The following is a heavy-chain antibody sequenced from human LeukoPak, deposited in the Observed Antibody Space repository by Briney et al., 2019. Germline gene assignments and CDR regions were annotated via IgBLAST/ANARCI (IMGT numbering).Heavy chain of an antibody. CDR3: ARGSITMIVVVVGAFDI. V-gene: IGHV4-34*01. D-gene: IGHD3-22*01. CDR1: GGSFSGYY. J-gene: IGHJ3*02. Sequence: PSETLSLTCAVYGGSFSGYYWSWIRQPPGKGLEWIGEINHSGSTNYNPSLKSRVTISVDTSKNQFSLKLSSVTAADTAVYYCARGSITMIVVVVGAFDIWGQGTMVTVSS. CDR2: INHSGST.